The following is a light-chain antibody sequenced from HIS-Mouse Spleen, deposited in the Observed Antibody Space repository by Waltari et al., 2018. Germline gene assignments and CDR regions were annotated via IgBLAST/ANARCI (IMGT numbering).Light chain of an antibody. J-gene: IGLJ3*02. CDR1: SSAVGSYNL. CDR2: EGS. Sequence: QSALTQPASVSGSPGQSITIPCPGTSSAVGSYNLVPWYHQHPGKAPKLMIYEGSKRPSGVSNRFSGSKSGNTASLTISGLQAEDEADYYCCSYAGSSTLVFGGGTKLTVL. CDR3: CSYAGSSTLV. V-gene: IGLV2-23*01.